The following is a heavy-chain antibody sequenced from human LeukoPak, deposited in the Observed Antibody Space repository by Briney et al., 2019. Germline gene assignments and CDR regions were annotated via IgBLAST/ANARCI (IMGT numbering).Heavy chain of an antibody. CDR1: GFTFSSYA. Sequence: GGSLRLSCAASGFTFSSYAMSWVRQAPGKGLEWVSAISGSGGSTYYADSVKGRFTISRDNSKNTLYLQMNSLRAEDTAVYYCAKAFGDYYDSSGYHQHRTWFDYWGQGTLVTVSS. CDR2: ISGSGGST. V-gene: IGHV3-23*01. J-gene: IGHJ4*02. D-gene: IGHD3-22*01. CDR3: AKAFGDYYDSSGYHQHRTWFDY.